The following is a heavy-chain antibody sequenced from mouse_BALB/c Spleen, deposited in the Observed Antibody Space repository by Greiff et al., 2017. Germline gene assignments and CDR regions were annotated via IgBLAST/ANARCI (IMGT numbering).Heavy chain of an antibody. CDR3: ARDRGYGTDYFDY. CDR2: ISYDGSN. V-gene: IGHV3-6*02. Sequence: EESGPGLVKPSQSLSLTCSVTGYSITSGYYWNWIRQFPGNKLEWMGYISYDGSNNYNPSLKNRISITRDTSKNQFFLKLNSVTTEDTATYYCARDRGYGTDYFDYWGQGTTLTVSS. D-gene: IGHD1-1*01. CDR1: GYSITSGYY. J-gene: IGHJ2*01.